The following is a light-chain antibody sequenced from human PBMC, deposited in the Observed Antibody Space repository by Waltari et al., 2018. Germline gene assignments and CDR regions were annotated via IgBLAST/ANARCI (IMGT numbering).Light chain of an antibody. V-gene: IGKV1-27*01. J-gene: IGKJ1*01. CDR1: QGISNY. Sequence: DIQMTQSPSSLSASVGDRVTITCRASQGISNYLAWYQQKPGKVPKLIIYGASTLQSWVPSRVSGRGSGTDFTLTISSLQPEDVATYYCQKYNSAAPWTFGQGTKVEIK. CDR2: GAS. CDR3: QKYNSAAPWT.